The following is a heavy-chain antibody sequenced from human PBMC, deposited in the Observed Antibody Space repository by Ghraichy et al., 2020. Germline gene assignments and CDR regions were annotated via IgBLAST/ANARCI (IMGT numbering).Heavy chain of an antibody. Sequence: GGSLRLSCAVSGFSVGDQFMNWVRQAPGKGLEWVSVIYSGGSTQYAGAVEGRFIISRDRAKNTLYLEMNNLRPGDTAVYYCARDICRGCSSGWYETGGFDIWGRGTMVTVSS. J-gene: IGHJ3*02. D-gene: IGHD6-13*01. CDR3: ARDICRGCSSGWYETGGFDI. V-gene: IGHV3-66*01. CDR2: IYSGGST. CDR1: GFSVGDQF.